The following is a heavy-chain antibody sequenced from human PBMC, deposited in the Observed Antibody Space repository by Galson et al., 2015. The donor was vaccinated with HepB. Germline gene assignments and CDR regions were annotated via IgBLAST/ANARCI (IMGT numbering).Heavy chain of an antibody. V-gene: IGHV3-21*01. D-gene: IGHD3-22*01. J-gene: IGHJ4*02. CDR1: GFTFSSYS. CDR3: ARDGLVAQHSTIVVVITTTTNFDY. Sequence: SLRLSCAASGFTFSSYSMNWVRQAPGKGLEWVSSISSSSSYIYYADSGKGRFTISRDNAKNSLYLQMNSLRAEDTAVYYCARDGLVAQHSTIVVVITTTTNFDYWGQGTLVTVSS. CDR2: ISSSSSYI.